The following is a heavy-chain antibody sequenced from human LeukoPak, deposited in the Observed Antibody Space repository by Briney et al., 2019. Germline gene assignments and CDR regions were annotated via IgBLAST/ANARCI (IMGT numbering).Heavy chain of an antibody. J-gene: IGHJ6*02. V-gene: IGHV3-11*01. Sequence: PGGSLRLSCAASGFSVSAYWMSWVRQAPGKGLEWVSYISKSGGTIYYTDSVKGRFTISRDNAKNSLYLQMNSLRAEGTAVYYCARDITTLYSFGGLDVWGQGTTVTVSS. CDR1: GFSVSAYW. CDR3: ARDITTLYSFGGLDV. CDR2: ISKSGGTI. D-gene: IGHD2-2*02.